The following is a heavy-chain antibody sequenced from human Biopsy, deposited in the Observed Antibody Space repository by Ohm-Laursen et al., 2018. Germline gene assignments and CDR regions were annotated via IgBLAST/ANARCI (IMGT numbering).Heavy chain of an antibody. CDR3: ARVAGGYAYYYGMDV. CDR2: IYYDGIT. CDR1: GGSISSYY. D-gene: IGHD5-12*01. V-gene: IGHV4-59*04. Sequence: GTLSLTCPVSGGSISSYYWNWIRQPPGKGLEWIGNIYYDGITYYNPSLKSRVAMSVDTSKNQFSLRLTSVTAADTAVYYCARVAGGYAYYYGMDVWGQGTTVIVSS. J-gene: IGHJ6*02.